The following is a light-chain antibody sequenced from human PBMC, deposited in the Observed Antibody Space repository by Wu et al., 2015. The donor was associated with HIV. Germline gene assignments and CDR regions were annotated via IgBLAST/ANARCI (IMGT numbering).Light chain of an antibody. CDR2: GAS. CDR1: QSISSK. J-gene: IGKJ1*01. CDR3: QQYDNWPPWT. V-gene: IGKV3-15*01. Sequence: EIVMTQSPATLSVSPGERATLSCRASQSISSKLAWYQQKPGQAPRLLIFGASTRATDIPDRFSGSGSGTEFTLTISNIESEDFAVYYCQQYDNWPPWTFGQGTKVEIK.